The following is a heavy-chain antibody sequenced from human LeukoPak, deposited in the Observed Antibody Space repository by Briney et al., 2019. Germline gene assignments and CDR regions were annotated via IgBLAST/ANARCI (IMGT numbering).Heavy chain of an antibody. J-gene: IGHJ4*02. CDR1: GYTFTSYG. CDR3: ARDRRILEPRGYYFDY. V-gene: IGHV1-18*01. Sequence: GASVRVSCKASGYTFTSYGISWVRQAPGQGLEWMGWISAYNGNTNYAQKLQGRVTMTTDTSTSTAYMELRSLRSDDTAVYHCARDRRILEPRGYYFDYWGQGTLVTVSS. D-gene: IGHD2-15*01. CDR2: ISAYNGNT.